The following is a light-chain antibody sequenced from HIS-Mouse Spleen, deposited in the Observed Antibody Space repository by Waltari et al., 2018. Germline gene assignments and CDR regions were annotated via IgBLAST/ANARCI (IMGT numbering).Light chain of an antibody. CDR2: SNN. J-gene: IGLJ2*01. CDR1: SSNIGSNT. V-gene: IGLV1-44*01. CDR3: AAWDDSLNGVV. Sequence: QSVLTQPPSASGTPGQRVTISCSGSSSNIGSNTVNWYQQLPGTAPKLLIYSNNPRPSGVPYRFSGSKSGTSASLAISGVQSEDEADYYCAAWDDSLNGVVFGGGTKLTVL.